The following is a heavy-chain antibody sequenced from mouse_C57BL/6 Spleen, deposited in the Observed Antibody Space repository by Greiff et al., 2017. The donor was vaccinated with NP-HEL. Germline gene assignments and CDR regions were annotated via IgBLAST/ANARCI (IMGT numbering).Heavy chain of an antibody. CDR1: GFSLTSYG. D-gene: IGHD3-3*01. V-gene: IGHV2-2*01. Sequence: VQLQESGPGLVQPSQSLSITCTVSGFSLTSYGVHWVRQSPGKGLEWLGVIWSGGSTAYNAAFISRLSISKDNSKSQVFFKMNSLQADDTAIYYCARGGDGHFDYWGQGTTLTVSS. CDR3: ARGGDGHFDY. J-gene: IGHJ2*01. CDR2: IWSGGST.